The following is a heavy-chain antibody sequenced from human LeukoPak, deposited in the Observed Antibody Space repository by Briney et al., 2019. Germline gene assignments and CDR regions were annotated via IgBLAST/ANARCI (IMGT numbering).Heavy chain of an antibody. CDR2: ISDSGSTI. Sequence: NPGGSLRLSCAASGFTFSDYYMSWLRQAPGKGLEWVSYISDSGSTIYYADPVKGRFTISRDNAKKSLYLQMNSLRGEDTAVYYCVRDRLGDYDSSGYYDNWGQGTLVTVSS. CDR3: VRDRLGDYDSSGYYDN. V-gene: IGHV3-11*01. D-gene: IGHD3-22*01. CDR1: GFTFSDYY. J-gene: IGHJ4*02.